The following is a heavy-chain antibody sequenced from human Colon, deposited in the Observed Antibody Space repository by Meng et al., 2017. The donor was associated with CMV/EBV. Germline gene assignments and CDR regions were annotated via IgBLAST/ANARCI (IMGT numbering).Heavy chain of an antibody. CDR1: GYTFSDYH. V-gene: IGHV1-2*02. J-gene: IGHJ4*02. CDR2: INSNSGAT. CDR3: ARDPSGSRVPFDY. D-gene: IGHD1-26*01. Sequence: RLVQFWVEVKKPGASVKASCKASGYTFSDYHIHWVRQAPGKGLEWMGWINSNSGATDYAQKFQGRLTMTRDTSITTVYMELSSLRSDDTAVYYCARDPSGSRVPFDYWGQGSLVTVSS.